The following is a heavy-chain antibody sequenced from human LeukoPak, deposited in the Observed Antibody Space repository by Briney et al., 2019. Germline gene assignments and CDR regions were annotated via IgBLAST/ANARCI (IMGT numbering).Heavy chain of an antibody. CDR1: GGSISSSSYY. V-gene: IGHV4-39*01. CDR3: ASPSITIFGVVTDSAFDY. Sequence: PSETLSLTCTVSGGSISSSSYYWGWIRQPPGKGLEWIGCIYYSGSTYYNPSLKSRVTISVDTSKNQFSLKLSSVTAADTAVYYCASPSITIFGVVTDSAFDYWGQGTLVTVSS. D-gene: IGHD3-3*01. J-gene: IGHJ4*02. CDR2: IYYSGST.